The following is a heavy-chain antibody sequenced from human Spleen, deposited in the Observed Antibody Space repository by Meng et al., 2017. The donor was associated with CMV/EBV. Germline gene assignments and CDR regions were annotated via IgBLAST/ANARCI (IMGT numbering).Heavy chain of an antibody. CDR3: ARASTHIDY. V-gene: IGHV1-2*02. CDR1: GTTYTGNH. D-gene: IGHD5/OR15-5a*01. Sequence: KVAVSAPGTTYTGNHLHWVHQAPGQGLEWMGWMNPKTGDTKDAPKFQGRVTMTRDTAINTGYMELRSLKSDDTAVYYCARASTHIDYWAQGTLVTVSS. J-gene: IGHJ4*02. CDR2: MNPKTGDT.